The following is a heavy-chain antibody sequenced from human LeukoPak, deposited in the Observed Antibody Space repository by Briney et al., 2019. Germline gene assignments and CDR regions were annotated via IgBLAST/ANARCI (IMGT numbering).Heavy chain of an antibody. CDR2: IKQDGSEK. CDR1: GFTFSSYW. J-gene: IGHJ5*02. D-gene: IGHD4-17*01. V-gene: IGHV3-7*01. CDR3: ARRNYGDYFSWFDP. Sequence: GGSLRLSCAASGFTFSSYWMSWVRQAPGKGLEWVANIKQDGSEKYYVDSVKGRFTISRDSAKNSLYLQMNSLRAEDTAVYYCARRNYGDYFSWFDPWGQGTLVTVSS.